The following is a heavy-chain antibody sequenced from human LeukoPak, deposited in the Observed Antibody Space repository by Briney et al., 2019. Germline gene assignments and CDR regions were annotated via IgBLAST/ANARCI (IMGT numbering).Heavy chain of an antibody. V-gene: IGHV4-59*01. CDR2: IYYSGST. CDR1: GGSISRYY. CDR3: VRAQYSSSWDKVYYFDY. J-gene: IGHJ4*02. Sequence: SESLSLTCTVSGGSISRYYWSWIRPPPGTGLEWVGYIYYSGSTKYYPSLKSRVNISVDTSKSQFSPQLSSVTAADTAVYYCVRAQYSSSWDKVYYFDYWGQGTLVTVSS. D-gene: IGHD6-13*01.